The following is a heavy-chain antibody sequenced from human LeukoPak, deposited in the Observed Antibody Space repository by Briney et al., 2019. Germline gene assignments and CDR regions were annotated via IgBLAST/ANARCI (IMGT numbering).Heavy chain of an antibody. J-gene: IGHJ4*02. CDR3: TTEGVNGGVVVPAATKIDY. Sequence: GGSLRLSCAASGFTFSNAWMSWVRQAPGKGLEWVGRIKSKTDGGTTDYAAPVKGRFTISRDDSKNTLYPQMNSLKTEDTAVYYCTTEGVNGGVVVPAATKIDYWGQGTLVTVSS. V-gene: IGHV3-15*01. CDR2: IKSKTDGGTT. D-gene: IGHD2-2*01. CDR1: GFTFSNAW.